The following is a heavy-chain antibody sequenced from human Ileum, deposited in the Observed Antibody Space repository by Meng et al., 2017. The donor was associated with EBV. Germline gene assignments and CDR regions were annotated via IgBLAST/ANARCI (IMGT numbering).Heavy chain of an antibody. CDR3: ARGGWSLDY. D-gene: IGHD2-15*01. CDR1: GGSISSYY. Sequence: QGQLQESGPGLVKPSEPLSLTGTVPGGSISSYYWGWIRQPPGKGLEWIGYIYYSGSTNYNPSLKSRVTISVDTSKNQFSLNLSSVTAADTAVYYCARGGWSLDYWGQGTLVTVSS. CDR2: IYYSGST. J-gene: IGHJ4*02. V-gene: IGHV4-59*08.